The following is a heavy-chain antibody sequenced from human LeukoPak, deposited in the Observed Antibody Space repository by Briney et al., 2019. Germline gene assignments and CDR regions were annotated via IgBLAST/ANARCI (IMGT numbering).Heavy chain of an antibody. CDR2: IYHSGST. Sequence: SETLSLTCAVSGGSISSSNWWSWVRQPPGKGLEWIGEIYHSGSTNYNPSLKSRVTISVDESKNQFSLKLSSVTAADTAVYYCARDRRLYGVLDYWGQGTLVTVSS. CDR1: GGSISSSNW. D-gene: IGHD4-17*01. J-gene: IGHJ4*02. CDR3: ARDRRLYGVLDY. V-gene: IGHV4-4*02.